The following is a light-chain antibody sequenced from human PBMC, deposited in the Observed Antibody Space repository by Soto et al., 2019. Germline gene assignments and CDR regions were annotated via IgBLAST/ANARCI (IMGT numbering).Light chain of an antibody. CDR1: SSNIGAGYE. V-gene: IGLV1-40*01. Sequence: QAVVTQPPSVSEAPGQRVTISCTGNSSNIGAGYEAHWYQQVPGTAPKLLIYENNNRPSGVPDRFSGSKSGTSASLAITGLQAEDEAEYYCQSYDSSLSGYVFGTGTKLTVL. J-gene: IGLJ1*01. CDR2: ENN. CDR3: QSYDSSLSGYV.